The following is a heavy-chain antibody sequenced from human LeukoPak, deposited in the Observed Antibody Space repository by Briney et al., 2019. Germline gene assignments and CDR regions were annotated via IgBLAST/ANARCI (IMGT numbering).Heavy chain of an antibody. CDR2: IYTSGNT. V-gene: IGHV4-4*07. CDR1: GGSISSYY. CDR3: ASRGVGSGDYYLFDY. J-gene: IGHJ4*02. D-gene: IGHD4-17*01. Sequence: SETLSLTCTVSGGSISSYYWDWIRQPAGKGLEWIGRIYTSGNTNYNPSLKSRVTMSVDTSKNHFSLKLTSVTAADTAVYYCASRGVGSGDYYLFDYGGQGTLVTV.